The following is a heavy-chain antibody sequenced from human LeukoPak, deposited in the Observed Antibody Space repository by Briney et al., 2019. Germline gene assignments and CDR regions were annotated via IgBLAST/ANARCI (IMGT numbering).Heavy chain of an antibody. CDR1: GGSITRYY. J-gene: IGHJ4*02. D-gene: IGHD6-19*01. CDR3: ASGVLDSSGWYRGDY. Sequence: SETLSLTCTVSGGSITRYYWSWVRQPPGKGLEWNGYIYYSGSTNYNPSLKSRVTISVDTSKSQFSLKLSSVTAAATAVYYCASGVLDSSGWYRGDYWGQGTLVAVSS. V-gene: IGHV4-59*12. CDR2: IYYSGST.